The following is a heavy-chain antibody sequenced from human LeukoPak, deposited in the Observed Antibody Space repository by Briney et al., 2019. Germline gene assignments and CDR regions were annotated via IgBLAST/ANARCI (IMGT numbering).Heavy chain of an antibody. D-gene: IGHD5-24*01. CDR3: ARHQDGYGDYFDF. CDR2: IHSSGRT. CDR1: GGSISNSY. J-gene: IGHJ4*02. Sequence: SETLSLTCTVSGGSISNSYWSWIRQPPGKGLEWIGYIHSSGRTKYDPSLESRVTISIDTPMNHFSLKVSSVTAPDTAVYYCARHQDGYGDYFDFWGQGILVTVSS. V-gene: IGHV4-59*08.